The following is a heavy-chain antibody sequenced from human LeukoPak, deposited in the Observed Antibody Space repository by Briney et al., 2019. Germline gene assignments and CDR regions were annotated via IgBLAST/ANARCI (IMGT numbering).Heavy chain of an antibody. J-gene: IGHJ4*02. D-gene: IGHD4-17*01. V-gene: IGHV4-30-4*01. CDR3: ARGDYGYYFDY. CDR1: GGSISSGDYY. CDR2: IYYGGST. Sequence: SQTLSLTCSVSGGSISSGDYYWSWIRQPPGKGLEWIGYIYYGGSTYYSPSLKSRVTISVDTSKNQFSLKLSSVTAADTAVYYCARGDYGYYFDYWGQGTLVTVSS.